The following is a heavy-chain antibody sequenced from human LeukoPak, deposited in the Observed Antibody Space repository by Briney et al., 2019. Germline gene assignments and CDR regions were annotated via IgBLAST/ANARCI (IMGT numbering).Heavy chain of an antibody. Sequence: GRSLRLSCAASGFTFDDYSMHWVRQAPGKGLEWVSGISWDSGSKGYADSVKGRFTISRDNAKNSLYLQMNSLRDEDTAFYYCAKEGDYGAHFDYWGQGTLVTVSS. CDR2: ISWDSGSK. CDR1: GFTFDDYS. V-gene: IGHV3-9*01. J-gene: IGHJ4*02. D-gene: IGHD4-17*01. CDR3: AKEGDYGAHFDY.